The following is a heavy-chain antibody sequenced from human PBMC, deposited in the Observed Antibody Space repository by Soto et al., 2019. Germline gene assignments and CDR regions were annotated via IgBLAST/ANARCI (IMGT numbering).Heavy chain of an antibody. CDR2: ISAYNGKT. J-gene: IGHJ6*02. CDR1: GYTFTSYG. Sequence: QVQLVQSGAEVKKPGASVKVSCKASGYTFTSYGISWVPQAPGQGLEWMGWISAYNGKTNYAQKLQGRVNMTTDTSKSKAYMELRSLRSNDTAVYYCASDLVPHVLRYFDWAWLIYYYYGMDVWGQGTTVTVSS. V-gene: IGHV1-18*01. CDR3: ASDLVPHVLRYFDWAWLIYYYYGMDV. D-gene: IGHD3-9*01.